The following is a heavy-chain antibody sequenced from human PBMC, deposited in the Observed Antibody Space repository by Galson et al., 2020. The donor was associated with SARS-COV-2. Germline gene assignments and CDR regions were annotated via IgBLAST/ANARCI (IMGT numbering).Heavy chain of an antibody. CDR2: ISYDGSNK. J-gene: IGHJ6*03. CDR1: GFTFSSYG. D-gene: IGHD3-10*01. Sequence: GGSLRLSCAASGFTFSSYGMVWVRQAPGKGLEWVAIISYDGSNKYYADSVKGRFTISRDNSKNTLYLQMNSLRAEDTALYYCARDRGPDYYYYYYMDVWGKGTTVTVSS. CDR3: ARDRGPDYYYYYYMDV. V-gene: IGHV3-30-3*01.